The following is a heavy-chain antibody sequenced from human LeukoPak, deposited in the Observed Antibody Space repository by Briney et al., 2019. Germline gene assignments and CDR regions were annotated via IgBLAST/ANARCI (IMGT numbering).Heavy chain of an antibody. J-gene: IGHJ4*02. CDR3: ARDRGHSGYAWDY. Sequence: SETLSLTCAVSGGSISSSNWWSWVRQPPGKGLEWIGEIYHSGSTNYNPSLKSRVTISVDKSKNQFSLKLSSVTAADTAVYYCARDRGHSGYAWDYWGQGTLVTVSS. D-gene: IGHD5-12*01. CDR1: GGSISSSNW. CDR2: IYHSGST. V-gene: IGHV4-4*02.